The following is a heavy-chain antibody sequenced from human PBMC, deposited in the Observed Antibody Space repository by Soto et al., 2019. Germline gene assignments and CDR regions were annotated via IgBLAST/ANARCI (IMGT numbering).Heavy chain of an antibody. J-gene: IGHJ5*02. V-gene: IGHV4-59*01. Sequence: SATLSLTCTVSGGSITTYYWSWIRQPPGKGLEWIGYIYYRGSTNYNPSLKSRVTISVDTSKNQFSLKLTSVTAADTAVYYCATNAAQWLSWFDPWGQGTLVTVSS. CDR3: ATNAAQWLSWFDP. D-gene: IGHD3-22*01. CDR1: GGSITTYY. CDR2: IYYRGST.